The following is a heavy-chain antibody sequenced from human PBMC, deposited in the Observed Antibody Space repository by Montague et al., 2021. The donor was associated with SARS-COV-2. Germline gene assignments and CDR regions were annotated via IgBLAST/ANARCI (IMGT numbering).Heavy chain of an antibody. Sequence: SETLSLTCTVSGASISSSNYYWGWIRQPPGKGLEWIATIYYSGSTYYNPSLKSRVTISVDTSKNQFSLRLSSVTAADTAVYYCARGDFGVVIIPDYYYYLDVWGKGTTVTVSS. J-gene: IGHJ6*03. D-gene: IGHD3-3*01. CDR1: GASISSSNYY. V-gene: IGHV4-39*01. CDR3: ARGDFGVVIIPDYYYYLDV. CDR2: IYYSGST.